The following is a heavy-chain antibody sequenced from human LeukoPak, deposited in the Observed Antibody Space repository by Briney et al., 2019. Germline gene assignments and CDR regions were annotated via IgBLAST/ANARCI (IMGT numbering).Heavy chain of an antibody. V-gene: IGHV4-4*02. D-gene: IGHD6-13*01. CDR1: GGSVSSGNW. CDR3: ARHSGRGNAFDI. Sequence: SVTLSLTCAVSGGSVSSGNWWNWVRQPPGKGLEWIGEIYHNGTTNYNPSLKSRVTISVDTSKNQFSLNLRSVTAADTAVYYCARHSGRGNAFDIWGQGIRVTVSS. J-gene: IGHJ3*02. CDR2: IYHNGTT.